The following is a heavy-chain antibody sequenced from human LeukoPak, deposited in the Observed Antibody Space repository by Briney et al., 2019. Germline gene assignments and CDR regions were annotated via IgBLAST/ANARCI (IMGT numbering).Heavy chain of an antibody. V-gene: IGHV3-7*01. CDR2: IKQDGSEK. CDR1: GFTFSNYW. CDR3: VRGKGTAAQY. D-gene: IGHD6-13*01. J-gene: IGHJ4*02. Sequence: GGSLRLSCAASGFTFSNYWMSWVRQAPGKGLEWVANIKQDGSEKYYVDSVKGRFTVSRDNAKNSLYLQMNSLRAEDTAVYYCVRGKGTAAQYWGQGTLVTVSS.